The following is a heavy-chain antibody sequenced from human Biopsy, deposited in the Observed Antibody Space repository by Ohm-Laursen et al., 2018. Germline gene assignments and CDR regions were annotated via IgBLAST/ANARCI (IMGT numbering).Heavy chain of an antibody. V-gene: IGHV3-9*01. CDR1: GFTFSSYA. J-gene: IGHJ4*01. CDR3: ARDRSGLTLTTLDF. CDR2: INWNSGDI. D-gene: IGHD6-25*01. Sequence: SLRLSCSASGFTFSSYAMNWVRQAPGKGLEWVSGINWNSGDIVYADSVKGRFTISRDNAKNSLSLQMNSLRAEDTALYYCARDRSGLTLTTLDFWGHGTLVTVSS.